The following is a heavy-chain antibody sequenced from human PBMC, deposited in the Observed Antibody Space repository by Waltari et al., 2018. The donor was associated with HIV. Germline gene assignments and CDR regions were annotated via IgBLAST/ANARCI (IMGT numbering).Heavy chain of an antibody. Sequence: QVQLVHSAPQLKKPGASVKTSCKSSGYTFNNYALHWVRQAPGQGLEWMGWMNTNSGNPTYAQGFTGRFVLSLDTSLTTTYLQINTLKPDDSAVYYCARSPAFWGQGTLVIVSS. CDR3: ARSPAF. V-gene: IGHV7-4-1*02. J-gene: IGHJ4*02. CDR2: MNTNSGNP. CDR1: GYTFNNYA.